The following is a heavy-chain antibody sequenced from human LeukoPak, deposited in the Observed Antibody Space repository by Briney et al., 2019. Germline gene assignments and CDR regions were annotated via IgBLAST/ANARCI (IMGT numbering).Heavy chain of an antibody. CDR3: TRRPSGTSSSPGANYYGMDV. J-gene: IGHJ6*02. CDR1: GFTFSGSA. D-gene: IGHD6-13*01. V-gene: IGHV3-73*01. CDR2: IRSKANGYAT. Sequence: PGGSLKLSCAASGFTFSGSAMHWVRQASGKGLEWVGRIRSKANGYATAYAASVKGGFTISRDDSKNTAYLQMNSLKTEDTAVYYCTRRPSGTSSSPGANYYGMDVWGQGTTVTVSS.